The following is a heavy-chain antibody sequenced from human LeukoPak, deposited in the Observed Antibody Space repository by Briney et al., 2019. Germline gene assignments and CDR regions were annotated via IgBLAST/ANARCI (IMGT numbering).Heavy chain of an antibody. CDR2: IYNSGST. CDR1: GGSISSSSYY. Sequence: SETLSLTCTVSGGSISSSSYYWGWIRQPPGKGLEWIGYIYNSGSTNYNPSLKSRVTISLDTSKNQFSLKLSSVTAADTAVYYCARRQVVANWFDPWGQGTLVTVSS. D-gene: IGHD2-15*01. J-gene: IGHJ5*02. V-gene: IGHV4-61*05. CDR3: ARRQVVANWFDP.